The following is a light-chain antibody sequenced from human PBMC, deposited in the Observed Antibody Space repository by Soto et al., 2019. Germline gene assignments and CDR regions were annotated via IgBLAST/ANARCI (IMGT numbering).Light chain of an antibody. CDR1: QAVSRYY. J-gene: IGKJ4*01. CDR3: QQALT. Sequence: VLTQSPATLSLSPGGRAILSCRASQAVSRYYLSWYQKKPGQPPRLLIYGASTRATGVPDRFSGSGSGADFTLTISSLQPEDFAVCYCQQALTFGGGTTVE. V-gene: IGKV3D-7*01. CDR2: GAS.